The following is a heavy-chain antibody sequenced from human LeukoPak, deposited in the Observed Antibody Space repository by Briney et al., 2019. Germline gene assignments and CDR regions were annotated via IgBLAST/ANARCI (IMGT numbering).Heavy chain of an antibody. Sequence: PGGSLRLSCAASGFVFDDYGMSWVRHAPGKGLEWVSGINWNGGSTVYGDSEKGRFTISRDKTSLFLQMNSLRAEDTALYYCARGYLNNDVHPHAYIWGQGTLVTVSS. CDR1: GFVFDDYG. J-gene: IGHJ3*02. CDR2: INWNGGST. D-gene: IGHD3-10*02. V-gene: IGHV3-20*04. CDR3: ARGYLNNDVHPHAYI.